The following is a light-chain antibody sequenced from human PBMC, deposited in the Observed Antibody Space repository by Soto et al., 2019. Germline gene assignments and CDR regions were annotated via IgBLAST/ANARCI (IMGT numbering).Light chain of an antibody. Sequence: DIQMTQSPSSLSASVGDRVTLTCRAIQRISSYLNWYQQKPGKAPKLLNFAASSLQSWVPSRFGCSGPGTDVPLTLSSLQHEEFETYYCQQTYSTPYTVGQGNKLEI. CDR2: AAS. CDR1: QRISSY. V-gene: IGKV1-39*01. CDR3: QQTYSTPYT. J-gene: IGKJ2*01.